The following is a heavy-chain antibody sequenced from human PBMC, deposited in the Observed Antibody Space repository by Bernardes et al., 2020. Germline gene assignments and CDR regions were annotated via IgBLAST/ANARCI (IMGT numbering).Heavy chain of an antibody. Sequence: GGSLRLSCAASGFTFSNYWMHWVRKAPGKGLVSVARRNSDGRSTSHAASVKGRFTISRDNANNTLFLQMNGLRAEDTAVYYCTRGQRSTSSIDYWGQGTLITVSS. V-gene: IGHV3-74*01. CDR2: RNSDGRST. CDR3: TRGQRSTSSIDY. CDR1: GFTFSNYW. J-gene: IGHJ4*02. D-gene: IGHD6-13*01.